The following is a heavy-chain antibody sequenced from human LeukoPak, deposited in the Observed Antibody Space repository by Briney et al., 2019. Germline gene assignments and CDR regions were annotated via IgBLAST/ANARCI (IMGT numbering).Heavy chain of an antibody. CDR1: GHTLMELS. Sequence: GASVKVSCKVSGHTLMELSIHWVRQPPGKGPEWMGGFNPEEGKTFFAQKFQAGVTLSEDTSTNTAYMELSGLRSEDTAMYYCVADFRTIVVTTTFDYWGQGTLVVVSS. J-gene: IGHJ4*02. V-gene: IGHV1-24*01. CDR3: VADFRTIVVTTTFDY. D-gene: IGHD3-22*01. CDR2: FNPEEGKT.